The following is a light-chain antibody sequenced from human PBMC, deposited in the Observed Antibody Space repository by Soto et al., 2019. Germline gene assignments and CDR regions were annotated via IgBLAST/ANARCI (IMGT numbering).Light chain of an antibody. CDR1: QSVSSD. V-gene: IGKV3-11*01. Sequence: EIVLTQSPATLSLSPGESATLSCRASQSVSSDLAWYQQRPGQAPRLLIYDASNRATGIPARFSGSGSGTDFTLTISSLEPEDFAVYYCQQRSSWPVTFGQGPSWRSN. CDR3: QQRSSWPVT. J-gene: IGKJ2*01. CDR2: DAS.